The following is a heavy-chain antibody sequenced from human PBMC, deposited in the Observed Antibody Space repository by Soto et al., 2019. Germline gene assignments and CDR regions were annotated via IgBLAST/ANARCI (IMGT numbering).Heavy chain of an antibody. Sequence: KASGYTFSGFXXXWVRQAPGXGLEWMGWINPNSGXTKSAEKFQGRVTMTRXXSISXAYMELSRLTSDDTAVYYCASAAVTGTAGLDFWGQGTQVTVSS. D-gene: IGHD6-19*01. J-gene: IGHJ4*02. CDR3: ASAAVTGTAGLDF. V-gene: IGHV1-2*02. CDR1: GYTFSGFX. CDR2: INPNSGXT.